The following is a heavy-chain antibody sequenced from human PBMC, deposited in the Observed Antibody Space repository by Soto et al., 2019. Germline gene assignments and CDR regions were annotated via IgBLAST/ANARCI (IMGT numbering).Heavy chain of an antibody. CDR2: IYYSGST. CDR1: GGSISSYY. D-gene: IGHD3-10*01. Sequence: PSETLSLTCTVSGGSISSYYWSWIRQPPGKGLEWIGYIYYSGSTNYNPSLKSRVTISVDTSKNQFSLKLSSVTAADTAVYYCARYYYGSGSYPNWGQGTLVTVS. J-gene: IGHJ4*02. V-gene: IGHV4-59*01. CDR3: ARYYYGSGSYPN.